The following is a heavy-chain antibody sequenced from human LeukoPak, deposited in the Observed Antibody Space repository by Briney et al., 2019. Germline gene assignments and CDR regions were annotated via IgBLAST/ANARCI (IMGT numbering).Heavy chain of an antibody. CDR2: IIPIFGTA. V-gene: IGHV1-69*05. J-gene: IGHJ5*02. CDR1: GGTFSSYA. CDR3: ARAATGTTSRVWFDP. D-gene: IGHD1-1*01. Sequence: SVKVSCKASGGTFSSYAISWVRQAPGQGLEWMGGIIPIFGTANYAQKFQGRVTITTDESTSTAYMELSSLRSEDTAVYHRARAATGTTSRVWFDPWGQGTLVTVSS.